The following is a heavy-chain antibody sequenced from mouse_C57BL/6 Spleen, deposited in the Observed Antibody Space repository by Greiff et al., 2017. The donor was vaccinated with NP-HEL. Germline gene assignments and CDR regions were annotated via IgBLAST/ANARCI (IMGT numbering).Heavy chain of an antibody. Sequence: QVQLQQPGAELVKPGASVKLSCKASGYTFTSYWMQWVKQRPGQGLEWIGEIDPSDSYTNYNQKFKGKATLTVDTSSSTAYMQLSSLTSEDSAVYYWARRAWEDYWGQGTTLTVSS. CDR1: GYTFTSYW. J-gene: IGHJ2*01. V-gene: IGHV1-50*01. D-gene: IGHD4-1*01. CDR2: IDPSDSYT. CDR3: ARRAWEDY.